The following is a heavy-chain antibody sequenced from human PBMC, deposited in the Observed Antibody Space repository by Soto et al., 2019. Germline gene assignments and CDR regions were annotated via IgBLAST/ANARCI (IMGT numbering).Heavy chain of an antibody. V-gene: IGHV4-39*01. CDR2: IYYSGST. CDR3: ATPRHTPEGDDDAFDI. CDR1: GGSISSSSYY. J-gene: IGHJ3*02. Sequence: SETLSLTCTVSGGSISSSSYYWGWIRQPPGKGLEWIGSIYYSGSTYYNPSLKSRVTISVDTSKNQFSLKLSSVTAADTAVYYCATPRHTPEGDDDAFDIWGQGTMVTVSS.